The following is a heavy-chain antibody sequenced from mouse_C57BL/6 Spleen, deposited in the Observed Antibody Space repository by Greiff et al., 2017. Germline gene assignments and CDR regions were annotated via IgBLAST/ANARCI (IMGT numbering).Heavy chain of an antibody. CDR2: IYWDDDK. D-gene: IGHD6-5*01. V-gene: IGHV8-12*01. CDR1: GFSLSTSGMG. CDR3: ARRGGPYASYWYFDV. Sequence: QVTLKESGPGILQSSQTLSLTCSFSGFSLSTSGMGVSWIRQPSGKGLEWLAHIYWDDDKRYNPSLKSRLTISKDTSRNQVFLKITSVDTADTATYYCARRGGPYASYWYFDVWGTGTTVTVSS. J-gene: IGHJ1*03.